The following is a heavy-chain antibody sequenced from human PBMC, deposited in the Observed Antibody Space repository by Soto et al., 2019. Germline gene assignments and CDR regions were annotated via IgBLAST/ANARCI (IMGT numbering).Heavy chain of an antibody. J-gene: IGHJ6*03. D-gene: IGHD2-2*01. V-gene: IGHV3-7*01. CDR2: IKQDGSEK. Sequence: GGSLRLSCAASGFTFSSYWMSWVRQAPGKGLEWVANIKQDGSEKYYVDSVKGRFTISRDNAKNSLYLQMNSLRAEDTAVYYCARVLRYCSSCPMDVWGKGTTVTVSS. CDR1: GFTFSSYW. CDR3: ARVLRYCSSCPMDV.